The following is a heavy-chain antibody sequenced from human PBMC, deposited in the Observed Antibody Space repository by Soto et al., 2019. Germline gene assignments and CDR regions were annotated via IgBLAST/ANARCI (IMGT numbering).Heavy chain of an antibody. CDR1: GGSVSSGSYY. J-gene: IGHJ5*02. Sequence: QVQLQESGPGLVKPSETLSLTCTVSGGSVSSGSYYWSWIRQPPGKGLEWIRYIYYSESTNYNPSLKSRVTISVDTSKNQFSLKLSSVTAADTAVYYCARDGLWGGNSAGWFDPWGQGTLVTVSS. V-gene: IGHV4-61*01. CDR2: IYYSEST. CDR3: ARDGLWGGNSAGWFDP. D-gene: IGHD2-21*02.